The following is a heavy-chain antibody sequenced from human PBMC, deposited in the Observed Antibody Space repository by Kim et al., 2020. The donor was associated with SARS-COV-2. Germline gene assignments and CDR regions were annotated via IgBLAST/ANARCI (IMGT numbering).Heavy chain of an antibody. V-gene: IGHV4-31*03. Sequence: SETLSLTCTVSGGSISSGGYYWSWIRQHPGKGLEWIGYIYYSGSTYYNPSLKSRVTISVDTSKNQLSLKLSSVTAADTAVYYCARARYQLLSYFDYWGQGTLVTVSS. CDR2: IYYSGST. D-gene: IGHD2-2*01. CDR3: ARARYQLLSYFDY. J-gene: IGHJ4*02. CDR1: GGSISSGGYY.